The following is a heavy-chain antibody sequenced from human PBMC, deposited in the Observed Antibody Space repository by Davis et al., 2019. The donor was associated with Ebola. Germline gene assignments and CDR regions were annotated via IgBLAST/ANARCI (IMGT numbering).Heavy chain of an antibody. D-gene: IGHD3-3*01. CDR3: ARGVFGVVITPGGYDY. Sequence: PSETLSLTCTVSGGSISSGGYYWSWIRQHPGKGLEWIGYIYYSGSTYYNPSLKSRVTISVDTSKNQFSLKLSSVTAADTAVYYCARGVFGVVITPGGYDYWGQGTLVTVSS. V-gene: IGHV4-31*03. CDR1: GGSISSGGYY. CDR2: IYYSGST. J-gene: IGHJ4*02.